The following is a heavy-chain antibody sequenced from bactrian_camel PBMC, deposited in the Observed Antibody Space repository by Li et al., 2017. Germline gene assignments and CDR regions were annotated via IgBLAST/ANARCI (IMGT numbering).Heavy chain of an antibody. V-gene: IGHV3S1*01. J-gene: IGHJ4*01. Sequence: HVQLVESGGGSVQAGGSLRLSCAASGVANSRYYLGWFRQAPGKEREGVAAIYTGDGTRYYAASVKGRFTISQDNGNNGNNILYLQMNTLKPEDTAMYYCAADFLQYCDGGRLAYWGQGTQVTVS. CDR3: AADFLQYCDGGRLAY. CDR2: IYTGDGTR. D-gene: IGHD1*01. CDR1: GVANSRYY.